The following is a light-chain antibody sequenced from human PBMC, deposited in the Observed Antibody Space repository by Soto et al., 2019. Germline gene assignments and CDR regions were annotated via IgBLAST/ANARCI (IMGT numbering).Light chain of an antibody. CDR3: QQMKTFPLT. CDR1: QDISTY. J-gene: IGKJ4*01. Sequence: IELTQSPPSLSASVGDRVTISCRASQDISTYLAWYQQKSGKAPRLLIFDASTLQSGVPSRLSGSGSGTDFALTISSLQTEDFASYYCQQMKTFPLTFGGGTKVDIK. CDR2: DAS. V-gene: IGKV1-9*01.